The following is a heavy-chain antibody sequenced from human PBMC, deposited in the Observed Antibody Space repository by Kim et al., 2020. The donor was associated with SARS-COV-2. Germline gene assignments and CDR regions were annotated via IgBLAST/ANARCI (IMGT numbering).Heavy chain of an antibody. D-gene: IGHD4-17*01. CDR3: AQEGSYPDYGNYSLSILLDV. CDR2: IYSGGSST. J-gene: IGHJ6*02. V-gene: IGHV3-23*03. CDR1: GFTFSSYA. Sequence: GGSLRLSCAASGFTFSSYAMSWVRQAPGKGLEWVSVIYSGGSSTYYADSVKGRFTISRDNSKNTLYLQMNSLRAEDTAVYYCAQEGSYPDYGNYSLSILLDVWGQENTLTVS.